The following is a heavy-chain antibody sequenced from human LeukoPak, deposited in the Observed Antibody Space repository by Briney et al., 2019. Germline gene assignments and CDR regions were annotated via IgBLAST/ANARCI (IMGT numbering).Heavy chain of an antibody. CDR3: ARDRARITMVRGVIITYEYYFDY. D-gene: IGHD3-10*01. J-gene: IGHJ4*02. CDR1: GYTFTSYG. CDR2: ISAYNGNT. Sequence: GASVKVSCKASGYTFTSYGISWVRQAPGQGLEWMGWISAYNGNTNYAQKLQGRVTMTTDTSTSTAYMELRSLRSDDTAVYYCARDRARITMVRGVIITYEYYFDYWGQGTLVTVSS. V-gene: IGHV1-18*01.